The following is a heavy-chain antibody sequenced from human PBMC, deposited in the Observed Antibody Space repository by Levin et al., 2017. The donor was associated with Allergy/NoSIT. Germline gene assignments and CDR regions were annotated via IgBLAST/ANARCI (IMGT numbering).Heavy chain of an antibody. D-gene: IGHD1-26*01. CDR1: GYTFTGYY. Sequence: ASVKVSCKASGYTFTGYYMHWVRQAPGQGLEWMGWINPNSGGTNYAQKFQGRVTMTRDTSISTAYMELSRLRSDDTAVYYCASIPPVTRGSYIRDPYDYWGQGTLVTVSS. CDR3: ASIPPVTRGSYIRDPYDY. V-gene: IGHV1-2*02. CDR2: INPNSGGT. J-gene: IGHJ4*02.